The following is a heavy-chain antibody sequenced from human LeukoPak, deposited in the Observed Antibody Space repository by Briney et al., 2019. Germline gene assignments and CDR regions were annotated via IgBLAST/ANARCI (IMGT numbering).Heavy chain of an antibody. D-gene: IGHD3-16*02. CDR2: IGTAGDT. CDR1: GFTFSIYD. J-gene: IGHJ3*02. CDR3: AREGTGSYRFAFDI. V-gene: IGHV3-13*01. Sequence: GGSLRLSCAASGFTFSIYDMHWVRQATGKGLEWVSAIGTAGDTYYPGSVKGRFTISRENAKNSLYLQMNSLRAGDTAVYYCAREGTGSYRFAFDIWGQGTMVTVSS.